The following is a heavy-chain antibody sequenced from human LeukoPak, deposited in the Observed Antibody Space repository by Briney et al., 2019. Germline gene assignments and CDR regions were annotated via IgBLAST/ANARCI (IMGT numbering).Heavy chain of an antibody. D-gene: IGHD1-26*01. CDR3: ARCGTPNNYYGYGVDV. J-gene: IGHJ6*02. Sequence: PGGAVRLSCAASGFTFSDYYMSWIRQAPGKGLEWISYIIVSGSYTNYADSVKGRFTISRDNAKNSLYLQMISLRAEDTAVYYCARCGTPNNYYGYGVDVWGQGTTV. CDR1: GFTFSDYY. CDR2: IIVSGSYT. V-gene: IGHV3-11*03.